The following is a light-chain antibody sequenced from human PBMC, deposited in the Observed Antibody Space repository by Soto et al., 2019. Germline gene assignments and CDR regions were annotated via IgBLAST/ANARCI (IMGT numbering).Light chain of an antibody. V-gene: IGKV3-20*01. J-gene: IGKJ2*01. CDR3: QLYDSSPPGYT. Sequence: EIVLTQSPGTLSLSPGERATLSCRASQSVRSTYLAWYQQKPGQAPSLLIYGASNRATGIPDRFSGSGSGADFTLTVSRLEPEHFAVYYCQLYDSSPPGYTFGQGTRLEIK. CDR2: GAS. CDR1: QSVRSTY.